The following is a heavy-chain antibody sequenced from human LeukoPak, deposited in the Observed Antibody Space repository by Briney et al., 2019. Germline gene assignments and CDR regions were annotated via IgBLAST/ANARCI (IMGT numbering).Heavy chain of an antibody. CDR2: INHSGST. CDR3: ARALTMVRDHDAFDI. CDR1: GGSFSGYY. V-gene: IGHV4-34*01. D-gene: IGHD3-10*01. Sequence: SETLSLTCAVYGGSFSGYYWSWIRQPPGKGLEWIGEINHSGSTNYNPSLKSRVTISVDTSKNQFSLKLSSVTAADTAVYYCARALTMVRDHDAFDIWGQGTMVTVSS. J-gene: IGHJ3*02.